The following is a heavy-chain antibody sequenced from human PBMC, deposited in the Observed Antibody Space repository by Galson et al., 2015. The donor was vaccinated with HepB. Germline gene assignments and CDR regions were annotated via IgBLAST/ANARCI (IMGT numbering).Heavy chain of an antibody. Sequence: SLSLSCTVSGGSISSYYRNWIRQPPGKGLEWIGYIYYSGSTNYNPSLKSRVTISADTSKNQFSLKLSSVTAADTAVYYCARAASSWYSCFQHWGQGTLVTVPS. CDR1: GGSISSYY. CDR3: ARAASSWYSCFQH. D-gene: IGHD6-13*01. J-gene: IGHJ1*01. V-gene: IGHV4-59*08. CDR2: IYYSGST.